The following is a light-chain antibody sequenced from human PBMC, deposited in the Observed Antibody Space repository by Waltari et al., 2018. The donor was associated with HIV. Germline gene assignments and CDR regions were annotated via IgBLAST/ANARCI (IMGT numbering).Light chain of an antibody. CDR1: SFAIYGYNF. V-gene: IGLV2-14*01. CDR2: EVS. CDR3: VSYKSSSSPV. J-gene: IGLJ3*02. Sequence: QSALTPPASVSGSPGQSITIPCPRASFAIYGYNFVSWFQHHPGKAPKVIIYEVSNRPSGVSNRFSGSKSGNTASLTISGLQPEDEAEYFCVSYKSSSSPVFGGGTKLTV.